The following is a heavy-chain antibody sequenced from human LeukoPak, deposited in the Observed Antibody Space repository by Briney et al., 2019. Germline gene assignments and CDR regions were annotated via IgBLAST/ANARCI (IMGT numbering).Heavy chain of an antibody. J-gene: IGHJ6*03. V-gene: IGHV3-43D*03. D-gene: IGHD3-22*01. CDR3: AKGGYYDSRYYMDV. Sequence: GGSLSLSCAASGFTFDDYAMHWVRQAPGKGLEWVSLISWDGGSTYYADSVKGRFTISRDNSKNSLYLQMNSLRAEDTALYYCAKGGYYDSRYYMDVWGKGTTVTVSS. CDR2: ISWDGGST. CDR1: GFTFDDYA.